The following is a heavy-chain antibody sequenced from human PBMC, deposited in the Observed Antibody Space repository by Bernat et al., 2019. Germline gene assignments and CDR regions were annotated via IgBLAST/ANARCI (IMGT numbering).Heavy chain of an antibody. D-gene: IGHD3-22*01. CDR3: AKDLEYYYDSSGYPGYDY. CDR1: GFTFSSYA. V-gene: IGHV3-23*04. Sequence: EVQLVESGGGLVKPGGSLRLSCAASGFTFSSYAMSWVRQAPGKGLEWVSAISGSGGSTYYADSVKGRFTISRDNSKNTLYLQMNSLRAEDTAVYYCAKDLEYYYDSSGYPGYDYWGQGTLVTVSS. CDR2: ISGSGGST. J-gene: IGHJ4*02.